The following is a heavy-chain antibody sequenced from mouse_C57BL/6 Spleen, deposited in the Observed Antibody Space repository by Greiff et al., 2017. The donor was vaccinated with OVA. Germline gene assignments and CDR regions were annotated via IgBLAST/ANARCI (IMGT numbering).Heavy chain of an antibody. D-gene: IGHD1-1*01. CDR3: ASYYYGSSYVHFYYAMDY. CDR1: GFNIKNTY. V-gene: IGHV14-3*01. Sequence: EVQLQQSVAELVRPGASVKLSCTASGFNIKNTYMHWVKQRPEQGLEWIGRIDPANGNTKYAPKFQGKATITADTSSNTAYLQLSSLTSEDTAIYYCASYYYGSSYVHFYYAMDYWGQGTSVTVSS. CDR2: IDPANGNT. J-gene: IGHJ4*01.